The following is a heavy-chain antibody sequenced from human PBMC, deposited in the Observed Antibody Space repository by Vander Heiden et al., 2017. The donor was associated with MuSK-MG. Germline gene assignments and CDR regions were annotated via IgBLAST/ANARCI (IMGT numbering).Heavy chain of an antibody. D-gene: IGHD6-13*01. CDR2: IRGSGGST. CDR1: VFTFSSHA. J-gene: IGHJ4*02. CDR3: AKSSSGYSSRSDY. V-gene: IGHV3-23*01. Sequence: EVQLLESGGGLVQPGGSLRLSCAASVFTFSSHAISWVRHAPRKGLEWVSVIRGSGGSTDYADSVKGQFTISRDNSKNTLYLQMNSLRAEDTAVYYCAKSSSGYSSRSDYWGQGTLVTVSS.